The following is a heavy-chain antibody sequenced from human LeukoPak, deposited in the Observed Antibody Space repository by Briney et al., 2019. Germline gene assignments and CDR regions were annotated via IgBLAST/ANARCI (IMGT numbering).Heavy chain of an antibody. CDR2: IIPILGIA. D-gene: IGHD2-2*01. Sequence: ASVKVSFKAPGGTFISYTISWVRQAPGQGLEWMGRIIPILGIANYAQKFQGRVTITADKSTSTAYMELSSLRSEDTAVYYCARSHSRAVPAANPLWGWFDPWGQGTLVTVSS. J-gene: IGHJ5*02. CDR3: ARSHSRAVPAANPLWGWFDP. V-gene: IGHV1-69*02. CDR1: GGTFISYT.